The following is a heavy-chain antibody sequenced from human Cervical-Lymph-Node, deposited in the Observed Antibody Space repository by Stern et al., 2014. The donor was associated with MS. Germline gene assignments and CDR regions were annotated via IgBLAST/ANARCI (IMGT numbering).Heavy chain of an antibody. CDR3: AREGYSSSYDAFDI. J-gene: IGHJ3*02. V-gene: IGHV4-4*02. D-gene: IGHD6-6*01. CDR1: GGSISSSNW. Sequence: EQLQESGPGLVKPSGTLSLTCADSGGSISSSNWWRWVRHPPGKGLEWVGDIYHGGSSKYNPSPKRRVTVTADKYNIALSPTLSSGTAADTAVYYCAREGYSSSYDAFDIWGQGTMVTVSS. CDR2: IYHGGSS.